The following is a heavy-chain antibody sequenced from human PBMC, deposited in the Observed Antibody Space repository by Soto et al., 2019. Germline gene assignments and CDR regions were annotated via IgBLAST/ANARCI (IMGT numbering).Heavy chain of an antibody. CDR2: IRSKAYGGTT. J-gene: IGHJ4*02. CDR1: GFTFGDYA. D-gene: IGHD6-19*01. V-gene: IGHV3-49*03. Sequence: PGGSLRLSCTASGFTFGDYAMSWFRQAPGKGLERVGFIRSKAYGGTTEYAASVKGRFTISRDDSKSIAYLQMNSLKTEDTAVYYCTREGHSSGWYRSPVQDYFDYWGQGTLVTVSS. CDR3: TREGHSSGWYRSPVQDYFDY.